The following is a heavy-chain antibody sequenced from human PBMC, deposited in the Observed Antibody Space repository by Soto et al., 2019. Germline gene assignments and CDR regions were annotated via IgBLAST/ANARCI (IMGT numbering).Heavy chain of an antibody. V-gene: IGHV1-69*06. Sequence: QVQLVQSGAVLTTPGSSVKVSCKGSGGTFINSAITWVRQAPRQGLEWVGMIIPLFGSTNSAPKFRGRLTFTADTSTKTSFMELTRLRPNDTAVYYCATSSGRLRPYSAVPDYWGQGTPVTVSS. CDR2: IIPLFGST. CDR3: ATSSGRLRPYSAVPDY. J-gene: IGHJ4*02. D-gene: IGHD5-12*01. CDR1: GGTFINSA.